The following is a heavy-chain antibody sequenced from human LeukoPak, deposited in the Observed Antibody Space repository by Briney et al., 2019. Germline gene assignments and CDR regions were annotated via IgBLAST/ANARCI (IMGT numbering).Heavy chain of an antibody. CDR1: GYTFTSYD. V-gene: IGHV1-8*01. Sequence: ASVKVSCKASGYTFTSYDINWVRQATGQGLEWMGWMNPNSGNTGYAQKFQGRVTMTRNTSISTAYMELSSLRSEDTAVYYCAMPTYYDFWSGYHKRDYYYYGMDVWGQGTTVTVSS. J-gene: IGHJ6*02. D-gene: IGHD3-3*01. CDR2: MNPNSGNT. CDR3: AMPTYYDFWSGYHKRDYYYYGMDV.